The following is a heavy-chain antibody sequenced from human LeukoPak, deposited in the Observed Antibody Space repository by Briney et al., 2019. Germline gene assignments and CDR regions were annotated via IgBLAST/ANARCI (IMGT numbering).Heavy chain of an antibody. Sequence: GGSLRLSCAASGFTFSSYSMNWVRQAPGKGLEWVSSISSSSSYIYYADSVKGRFTISRDNAKNSLYLQMNSLRAEDTAVYYCARRIAVAGRGGFDYWGQGTLVTVSS. D-gene: IGHD6-19*01. CDR2: ISSSSSYI. CDR3: ARRIAVAGRGGFDY. J-gene: IGHJ4*02. CDR1: GFTFSSYS. V-gene: IGHV3-21*01.